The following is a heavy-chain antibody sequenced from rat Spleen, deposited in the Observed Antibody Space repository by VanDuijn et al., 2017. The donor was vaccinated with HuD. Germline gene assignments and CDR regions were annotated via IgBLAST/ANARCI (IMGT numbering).Heavy chain of an antibody. CDR3: ARGVADY. J-gene: IGHJ2*01. V-gene: IGHV3-3*01. D-gene: IGHD4-3*01. CDR2: INSAGST. CDR1: GYSITSTYR. Sequence: EVQLQESGPGLVKPSQSLSLTCSVTGYSITSTYRWNWIRKFPGNKLEWMGYINSAGSTNYNPSLKSRISISRDTSKNQFFLQVNSVTTEDTATYYWARGVADYWGQGVMVTVSS.